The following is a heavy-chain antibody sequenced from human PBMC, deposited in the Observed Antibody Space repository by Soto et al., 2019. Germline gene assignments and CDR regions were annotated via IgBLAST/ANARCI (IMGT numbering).Heavy chain of an antibody. V-gene: IGHV1-8*01. J-gene: IGHJ4*02. CDR1: GYTFTSYD. CDR2: MNPNSGNT. Sequence: ASVKVSCKASGYTFTSYDIHWVRQATGQGLEWMGWMNPNSGNTGLARNFQGRVTMTTNTSISTAYMELSSLTSEDTAAYYCARVQSSPAPIFGVVITKSPYHHDYWGQGALVTFSS. CDR3: ARVQSSPAPIFGVVITKSPYHHDY. D-gene: IGHD3-3*01.